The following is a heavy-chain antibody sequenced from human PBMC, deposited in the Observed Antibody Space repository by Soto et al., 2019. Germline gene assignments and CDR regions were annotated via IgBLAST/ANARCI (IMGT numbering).Heavy chain of an antibody. V-gene: IGHV3-30-3*01. CDR2: ISYDGSNK. D-gene: IGHD1-26*01. J-gene: IGHJ6*02. CDR3: TIVGALGGMDV. CDR1: GFTFSSYA. Sequence: QVQLVESGGGVVQPGRSLRLSCAASGFTFSSYAMHWVRQAPGKGLEWVAVISYDGSNKYYADSVKGRFTISRDNSKNTLYLQMNSLRAEDTAVYYCTIVGALGGMDVWGQGTTVTVSS.